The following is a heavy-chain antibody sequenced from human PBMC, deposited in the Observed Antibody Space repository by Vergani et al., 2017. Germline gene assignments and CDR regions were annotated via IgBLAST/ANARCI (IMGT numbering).Heavy chain of an antibody. V-gene: IGHV4-39*01. CDR1: GDSVISTDYH. D-gene: IGHD2-15*01. CDR2: MDYGGNT. Sequence: QVQLQESGPGLVKPSETLSLTCTVSGDSVISTDYHWGWIRQPPGKGLGWIGSMDYGGNTSYNPSLETLISISFETPQNQFSLRLTSVTAADTAVYYCSSKRGACRAAYCHSYDFWGPGTLVGVSS. J-gene: IGHJ4*02. CDR3: SSKRGACRAAYCHSYDF.